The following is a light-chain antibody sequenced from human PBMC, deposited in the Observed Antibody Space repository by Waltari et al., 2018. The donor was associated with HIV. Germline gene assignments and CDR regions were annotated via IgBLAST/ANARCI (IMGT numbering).Light chain of an antibody. V-gene: IGLV2-8*01. CDR1: RSAIGGSNY. CDR2: EVT. Sequence: QSALTQPPSASGSPGQSVPIPCTGTRSAIGGSNYVSWYQQHPGKAPKLLIYEVTKRPSGVPDRFSGSKSGNTASLTVSGLQPEDEADYYCGSYTDTNNHYVFGTGTKVT. J-gene: IGLJ1*01. CDR3: GSYTDTNNHYV.